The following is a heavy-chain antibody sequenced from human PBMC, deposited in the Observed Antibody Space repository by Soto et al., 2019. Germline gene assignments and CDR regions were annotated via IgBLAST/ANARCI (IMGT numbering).Heavy chain of an antibody. CDR1: GGSISSGGYY. V-gene: IGHV4-31*03. CDR3: AKYTTVTSYWFDP. D-gene: IGHD4-17*01. CDR2: IYSSGST. J-gene: IGHJ5*02. Sequence: QVQLQESGPGLVKPSQTLSLTCTVSGGSISSGGYYWSWIRQHPGKGLEWIGYIYSSGSTYYNPSLKSRVTRSVDTSKNQFSLKLSSVTAADTAVYYCAKYTTVTSYWFDPWGQGTLVTVSS.